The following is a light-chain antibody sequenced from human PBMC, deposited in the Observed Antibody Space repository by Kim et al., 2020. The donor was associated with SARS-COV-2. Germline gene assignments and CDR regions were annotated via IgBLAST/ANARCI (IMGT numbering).Light chain of an antibody. Sequence: VSPGQTARITCSGDKLGDKYACWYQQKPGQAPVLVIYQDTKRPSGIPERFSGSNSGNTATLTISGTQAMDEADYYCQAWDSSTVVFGGGTQLTVL. CDR3: QAWDSSTVV. CDR1: KLGDKY. J-gene: IGLJ2*01. CDR2: QDT. V-gene: IGLV3-1*01.